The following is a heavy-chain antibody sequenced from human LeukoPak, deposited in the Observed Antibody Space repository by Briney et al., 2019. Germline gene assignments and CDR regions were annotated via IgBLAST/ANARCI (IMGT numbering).Heavy chain of an antibody. J-gene: IGHJ4*02. V-gene: IGHV1-46*01. Sequence: ASVKVSCKASGYTFTSYYMHWVRQAPGQGLEWMGIINPSGGSTSYAQKFQGRVTMTRDTSTSTVYMELSSLRSEDTPVYYCARDLDIVVVTAPSDYWGQGTLVTVSS. CDR1: GYTFTSYY. CDR2: INPSGGST. D-gene: IGHD2-21*02. CDR3: ARDLDIVVVTAPSDY.